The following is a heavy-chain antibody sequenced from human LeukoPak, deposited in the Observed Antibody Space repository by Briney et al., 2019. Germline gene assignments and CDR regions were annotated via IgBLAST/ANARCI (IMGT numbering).Heavy chain of an antibody. D-gene: IGHD6-25*01. Sequence: PGGSLRLSCAASGFTFTNFLMSWVRQAPGKGLEWVANIEYNGGAKDYADSVKGRFSISRDNAKNSLYLQLNSLRNEDTALYYCARGAPAAGRVDYWGQGTLVTVSS. CDR3: ARGAPAAGRVDY. CDR1: GFTFTNFL. V-gene: IGHV3-7*01. J-gene: IGHJ4*02. CDR2: IEYNGGAK.